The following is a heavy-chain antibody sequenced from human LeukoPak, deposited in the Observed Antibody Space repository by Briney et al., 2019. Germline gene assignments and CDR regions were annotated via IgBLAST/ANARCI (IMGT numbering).Heavy chain of an antibody. CDR1: GGSISSSSYY. J-gene: IGHJ4*02. CDR3: ARQGVAGSAGYYFDY. V-gene: IGHV4-39*01. CDR2: IYYSGST. D-gene: IGHD6-19*01. Sequence: SETLSLTCTVSGGSISSSSYYWGWIRQPPGKGLEWIVSIYYSGSTYYNPSLKSRVTISVDTSKNQFSLKLSSVTAADTAVYYCARQGVAGSAGYYFDYWGQGTLVTVSS.